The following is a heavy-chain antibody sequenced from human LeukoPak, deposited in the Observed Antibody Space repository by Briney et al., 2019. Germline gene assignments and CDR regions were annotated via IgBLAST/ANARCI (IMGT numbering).Heavy chain of an antibody. CDR1: GFTSGDYA. CDR2: IRSKHYGATT. J-gene: IGHJ4*02. CDR3: AREYYGSDN. D-gene: IGHD3-10*01. Sequence: PGGSLRLSCTTSGFTSGDYAMSWLRQAPGKGLEWVGFIRSKHYGATTEYAASVKGRFTISRDDSKSIAYLQMNSLKTEDTAVYYCAREYYGSDNWGQGTLVTVSS. V-gene: IGHV3-49*03.